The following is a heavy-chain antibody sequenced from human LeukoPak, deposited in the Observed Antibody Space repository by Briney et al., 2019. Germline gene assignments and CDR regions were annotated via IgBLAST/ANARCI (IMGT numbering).Heavy chain of an antibody. V-gene: IGHV4-34*01. Sequence: SETLSLICAVYGVSFSDYYWSWIRQPPGKGLEWIGEINHSGSTNYNPSLKSRVTISVDTSKNQFSLKLTSVTAADTAVYYCARGCPRSEVGGVAGTCYFDYWGQGTLVTVSS. CDR1: GVSFSDYY. CDR2: INHSGST. J-gene: IGHJ4*03. D-gene: IGHD6-19*01. CDR3: ARGCPRSEVGGVAGTCYFDY.